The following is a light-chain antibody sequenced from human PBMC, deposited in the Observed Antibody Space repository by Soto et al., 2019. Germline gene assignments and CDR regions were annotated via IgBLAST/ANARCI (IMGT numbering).Light chain of an antibody. V-gene: IGKV1-9*01. CDR3: QQLNGYLALT. CDR2: DAS. CDR1: QGISTY. J-gene: IGKJ4*01. Sequence: DIQLTQSPSLLSASVGDRVTITCRASQGISTYLAWYQQKPGKAPKLLIYDASTLERGVPSRFSGSGSGTEFTLTISSLQPEDFATYYCQQLNGYLALTFGGGTTVEIK.